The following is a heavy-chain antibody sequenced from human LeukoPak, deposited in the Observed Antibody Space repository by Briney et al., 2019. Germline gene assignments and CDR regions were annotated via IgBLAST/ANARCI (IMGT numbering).Heavy chain of an antibody. CDR2: IPSDGSDN. V-gene: IGHV3-30*02. CDR3: AKGLGDYDDFRLGY. CDR1: VFTFSTHG. Sequence: GGSLRLSCAASVFTFSTHGFHWVRQAPGKGLEWVAFIPSDGSDNYYASSVKGRFTISRDNSKNTLYLQMNSLRSEDTAVYYCAKGLGDYDDFRLGYWGQGTLVTVSS. J-gene: IGHJ4*02. D-gene: IGHD4-17*01.